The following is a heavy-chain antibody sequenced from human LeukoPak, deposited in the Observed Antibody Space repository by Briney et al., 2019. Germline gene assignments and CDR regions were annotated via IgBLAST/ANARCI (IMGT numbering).Heavy chain of an antibody. V-gene: IGHV4-39*01. CDR2: IYYSEIT. CDR3: ARYLRGSRFDY. Sequence: PSETLSLTCTVSGGSISSSSYYWGWIRQPPGKGLQWIASIYYSEITYYNPSLKSRVTISVDTSKNQFSLNLSSVIAADTAVYYCARYLRGSRFDYWGQGTLVTVSS. CDR1: GGSISSSSYY. D-gene: IGHD1-26*01. J-gene: IGHJ4*02.